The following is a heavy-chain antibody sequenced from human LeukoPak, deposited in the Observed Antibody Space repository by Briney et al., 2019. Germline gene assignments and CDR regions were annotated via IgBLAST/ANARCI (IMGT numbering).Heavy chain of an antibody. V-gene: IGHV3-33*01. Sequence: TGGSLRLSCAASGFTFSSYGMHWVRQAPGKGLEWVAVIWYDGSNKYYADSVKGRFTISRDNAKNSLYLQMNSLRAEDTAVYYCARDHCEGDGPHCNGDDYFDYWGQGTLVTVSS. J-gene: IGHJ4*02. D-gene: IGHD2-15*01. CDR3: ARDHCEGDGPHCNGDDYFDY. CDR1: GFTFSSYG. CDR2: IWYDGSNK.